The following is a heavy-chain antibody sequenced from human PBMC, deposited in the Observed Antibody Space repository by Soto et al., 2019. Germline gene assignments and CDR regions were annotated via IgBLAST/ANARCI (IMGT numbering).Heavy chain of an antibody. V-gene: IGHV4-34*01. Sequence: QVQLQQWGAGLLKPSETLSLTCAVYGGSFSGYYWSWIRQPPGKGLEWIGEINHSGRTNYNPSLKSRVTISVDTSKNQFSLKLSSVTAADTAVYYCASLVEGSWYGDYWGQGTLVTVS. D-gene: IGHD6-13*01. CDR3: ASLVEGSWYGDY. J-gene: IGHJ4*02. CDR2: INHSGRT. CDR1: GGSFSGYY.